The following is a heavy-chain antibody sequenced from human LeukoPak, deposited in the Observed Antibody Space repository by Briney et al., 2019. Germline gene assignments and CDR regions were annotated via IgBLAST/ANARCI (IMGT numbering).Heavy chain of an antibody. V-gene: IGHV5-51*01. Sequence: GESLKISCKGSGYSFNTYWIGWVRQMPGKGLEWMGIIYPGDSDTKYSPSFQGQVTISADKSISTAYLQWSSLKASDTAMYYCASRSPIIAVAGYDAFDIWGQGTMVTVSS. D-gene: IGHD6-19*01. CDR1: GYSFNTYW. J-gene: IGHJ3*02. CDR3: ASRSPIIAVAGYDAFDI. CDR2: IYPGDSDT.